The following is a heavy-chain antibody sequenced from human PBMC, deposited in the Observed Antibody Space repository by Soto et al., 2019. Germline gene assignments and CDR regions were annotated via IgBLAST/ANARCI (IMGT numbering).Heavy chain of an antibody. CDR1: GYIFTTYG. CDR3: ARGRYGDY. D-gene: IGHD1-1*01. CDR2: ISAHNGNT. J-gene: IGHJ4*02. V-gene: IGHV1-18*01. Sequence: QVHLVQSGAEVKKPGASVKVSCKGSGYIFTTYGITWVRQAPGQGLEWMGWISAHNGNTNYAQMLQGRGTVTRDTSPSTAYMELRNLRSDDTAVYYCARGRYGDYWGQGALVTVSS.